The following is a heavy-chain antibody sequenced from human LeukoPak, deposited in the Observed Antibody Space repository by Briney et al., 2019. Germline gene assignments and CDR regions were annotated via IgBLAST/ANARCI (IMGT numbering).Heavy chain of an antibody. CDR3: AKAFGSDSGYYDFWSGYSIFDY. Sequence: GGSLRLSCAASGFTASSNYMSWVRQAPGKGLEWVSAISGSGGSTYYADSAKGRFTISRDNSKNTLYLQMNSLRAEDTAVYYCAKAFGSDSGYYDFWSGYSIFDYWGQGTLVTVSS. D-gene: IGHD3-3*01. CDR2: ISGSGGST. J-gene: IGHJ4*02. V-gene: IGHV3-23*01. CDR1: GFTASSNY.